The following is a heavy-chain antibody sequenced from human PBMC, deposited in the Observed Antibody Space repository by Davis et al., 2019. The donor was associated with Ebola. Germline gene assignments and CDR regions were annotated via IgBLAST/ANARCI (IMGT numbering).Heavy chain of an antibody. CDR1: GFTFSSYA. CDR3: AKGSGTYKGLGDY. D-gene: IGHD1-26*01. J-gene: IGHJ4*02. V-gene: IGHV3-23*01. Sequence: PGGSLRLSCAASGFTFSSYAMSWVRQAPGKGLEWVSAISGSGGSTYYADSVKGRFTISRDNSKSTLYLQMNSLRVEDTAVYYCAKGSGTYKGLGDYWGQGTLVTVSS. CDR2: ISGSGGST.